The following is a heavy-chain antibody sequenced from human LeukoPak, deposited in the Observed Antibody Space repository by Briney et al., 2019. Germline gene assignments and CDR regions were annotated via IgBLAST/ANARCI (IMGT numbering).Heavy chain of an antibody. D-gene: IGHD3-22*01. J-gene: IGHJ4*02. CDR2: INSDGSST. CDR1: VFTFSSYG. Sequence: GGSLRLSCAASVFTFSSYGMSWVRQAPGKGLVWVSRINSDGSSTSYADSVKGRFTISRDNAKNTLYLQMNSLRAEDTAVYYCARESRAYSGYYGWGQGTLVTVSS. V-gene: IGHV3-74*01. CDR3: ARESRAYSGYYG.